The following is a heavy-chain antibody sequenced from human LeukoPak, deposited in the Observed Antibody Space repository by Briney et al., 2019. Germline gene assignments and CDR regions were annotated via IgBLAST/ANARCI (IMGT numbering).Heavy chain of an antibody. D-gene: IGHD1-26*01. CDR2: INDDETST. CDR1: GFSFSSSW. Sequence: GGSLRLSCAASGFSFSSSWMHWVRQVPGKGLEWVSRINDDETSTTYAESVKGRFTISRDNAKNTLFLQMNSLRAEDTAVYYCATTGSGSYYDYWGQGTQVTVSS. V-gene: IGHV3-74*01. CDR3: ATTGSGSYYDY. J-gene: IGHJ4*02.